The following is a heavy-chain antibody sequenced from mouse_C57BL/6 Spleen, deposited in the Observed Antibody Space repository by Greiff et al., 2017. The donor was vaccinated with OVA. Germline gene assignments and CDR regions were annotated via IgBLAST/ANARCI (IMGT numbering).Heavy chain of an antibody. Sequence: EVQLQQSGTVLARPGASVKMSCKTSGYTFTSYWMHWVKQRPGQGLEWIGAIYPGNSDTSYNQKFKGKAKLTAVTSASTAYMELSSLTNEDSAVYHCTIYYDYGFAYWGQGTLVTVSA. CDR2: IYPGNSDT. V-gene: IGHV1-5*01. CDR3: TIYYDYGFAY. J-gene: IGHJ3*01. D-gene: IGHD2-4*01. CDR1: GYTFTSYW.